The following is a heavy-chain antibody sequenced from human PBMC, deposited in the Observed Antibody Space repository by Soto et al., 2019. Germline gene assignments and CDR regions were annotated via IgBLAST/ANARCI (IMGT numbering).Heavy chain of an antibody. D-gene: IGHD1-26*01. J-gene: IGHJ4*02. CDR3: ARLIVEATSRRDY. Sequence: SEILSLTCTVSGDSVSSGSYYWSWIRQPPGKGLEWIGYIYYSGSTNYNPSLKSRVTISVDTSKNQFSLKLSSVTAADTAVYYCARLIVEATSRRDYWGQGTLVTVSS. CDR2: IYYSGST. CDR1: GDSVSSGSYY. V-gene: IGHV4-61*01.